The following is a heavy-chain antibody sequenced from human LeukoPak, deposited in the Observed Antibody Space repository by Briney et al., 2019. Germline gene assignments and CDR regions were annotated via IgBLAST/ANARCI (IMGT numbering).Heavy chain of an antibody. J-gene: IGHJ6*03. CDR2: ISAYNGNT. Sequence: ASVKVSCKASGYTFTSYGISWVRQAPGQGLEWMGWISAYNGNTNYAQKLQGRVTMTTDTSTSTAYMELRSLRSDDTAVYYCAMGVLNYYYYYYMDVWGKGTTVTVSS. V-gene: IGHV1-18*01. CDR1: GYTFTSYG. CDR3: AMGVLNYYYYYYMDV. D-gene: IGHD1-26*01.